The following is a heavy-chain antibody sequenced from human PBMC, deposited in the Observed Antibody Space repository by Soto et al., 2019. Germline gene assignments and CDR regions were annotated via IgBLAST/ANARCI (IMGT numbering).Heavy chain of an antibody. D-gene: IGHD3-3*01. J-gene: IGHJ4*02. CDR2: IKSKTDGGTT. CDR3: TTALFCKLEWLSCPDY. CDR1: GFTFSNAW. Sequence: ESGGGLVKPGGSLRLSCAASGFTFSNAWMSWVRQAPGKGLEWVGRIKSKTDGGTTDYAAPVKGRFTISRDDSKNTLYLQMNSLKTEDTAVYYCTTALFCKLEWLSCPDYWGQGTLVTVSS. V-gene: IGHV3-15*01.